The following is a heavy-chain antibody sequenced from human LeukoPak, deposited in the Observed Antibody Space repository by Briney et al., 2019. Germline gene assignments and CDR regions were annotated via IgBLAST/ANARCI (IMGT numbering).Heavy chain of an antibody. CDR3: ARDVHGDYGSGWFDP. V-gene: IGHV1-69*05. CDR1: GGTFNNSA. CDR2: IMPLFGTA. J-gene: IGHJ5*02. D-gene: IGHD4-17*01. Sequence: SVKVSCKTSGGTFNNSAISWVRQAPGQGLEWLGGIMPLFGTAGYAQEFQGRVTITKDESTRTVYLELTSLTSDDTAVYYCARDVHGDYGSGWFDPWGQGTLVSVSS.